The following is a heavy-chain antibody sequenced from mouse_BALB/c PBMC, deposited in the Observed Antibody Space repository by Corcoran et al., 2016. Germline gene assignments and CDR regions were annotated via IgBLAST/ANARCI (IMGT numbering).Heavy chain of an antibody. CDR3: AGSGYYAMDY. CDR2: IDPANGNT. D-gene: IGHD3-1*01. V-gene: IGHV14-3*02. Sequence: EVQLQQSGAELVKPGASVKLSCTASGFNIKDTYMNWVKQRPEQGLEWIGRIDPANGNTKYDPKFQGKATITADTSSNTAYLQLSSLTSEDTAVYYCAGSGYYAMDYWGQGTSVTVSS. J-gene: IGHJ4*01. CDR1: GFNIKDTY.